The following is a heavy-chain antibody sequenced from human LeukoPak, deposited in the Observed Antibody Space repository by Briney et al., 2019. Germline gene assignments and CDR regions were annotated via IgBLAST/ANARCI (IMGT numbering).Heavy chain of an antibody. CDR1: GFTFSSYS. D-gene: IGHD6-13*01. Sequence: GGSLRLSCAASGFTFSSYSMNWVRQAPGKGLEWVSVIYSGGSTYYADSVKGRFTISRDNSKNTLYLQMNSLRAEDTAVYYCARYSSSWSYFDYWGQGTLVTVSS. V-gene: IGHV3-53*01. CDR2: IYSGGST. J-gene: IGHJ4*02. CDR3: ARYSSSWSYFDY.